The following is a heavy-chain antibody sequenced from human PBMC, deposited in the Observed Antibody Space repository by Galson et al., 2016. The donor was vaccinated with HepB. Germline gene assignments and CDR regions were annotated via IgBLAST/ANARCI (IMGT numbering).Heavy chain of an antibody. CDR3: AKYDWTCGSFDP. J-gene: IGHJ5*02. D-gene: IGHD1-20*01. V-gene: IGHV4-34*01. CDR1: GTSLRGYY. CDR2: VNHSGTN. Sequence: ETLSLTCSVYGTSLRGYYWSWIRQPPGKGLEWPGEVNHSGTNTYNPSFKSRVNISVDASLKHFSLSLRSVAAADTAIYYCAKYDWTCGSFDPWAQGTLVTVSS.